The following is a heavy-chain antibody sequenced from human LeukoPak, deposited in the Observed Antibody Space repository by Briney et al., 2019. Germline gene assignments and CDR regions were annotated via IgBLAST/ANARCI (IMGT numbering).Heavy chain of an antibody. CDR3: ARVGFVVVDY. CDR2: IYYSGST. V-gene: IGHV4-59*12. J-gene: IGHJ4*02. Sequence: PSETLSLTCTVSGGSIRSYYWSWIRQPPGKGLEWIAYIYYSGSTNYNPSLKSRVTISVDTSKNQFSLKLSSVTAADTAVYYCARVGFVVVDYWGQGTLVTVSS. D-gene: IGHD2-2*01. CDR1: GGSIRSYY.